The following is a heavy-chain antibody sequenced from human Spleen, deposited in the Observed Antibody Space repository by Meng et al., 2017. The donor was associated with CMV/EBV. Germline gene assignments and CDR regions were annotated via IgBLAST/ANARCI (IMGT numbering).Heavy chain of an antibody. Sequence: GESLKISCAASGFTFSSYGMHWVRQAPGKGLEWVANIKQDGSEKYYVHSVKGRFTISRDNAKNLLYLQMSRLRAEDTAVYHCARYRFLGDAFDIWGQGTMVTVSS. CDR3: ARYRFLGDAFDI. V-gene: IGHV3-7*01. J-gene: IGHJ3*02. D-gene: IGHD1-26*01. CDR1: GFTFSSYG. CDR2: IKQDGSEK.